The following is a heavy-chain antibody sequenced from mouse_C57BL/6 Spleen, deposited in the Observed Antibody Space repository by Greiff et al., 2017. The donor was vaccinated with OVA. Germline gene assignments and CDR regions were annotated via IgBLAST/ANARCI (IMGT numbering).Heavy chain of an antibody. J-gene: IGHJ1*03. CDR2: INPGSGGT. D-gene: IGHD4-1*01. V-gene: IGHV1-54*01. Sequence: VQLQQSGAELVRPGTSVKVSCKASGYAFTNYLIEWVKQRPGQGLEWIGVINPGSGGTNYNEKFKGKATLTADKSSSTAYMQLSSLTSEDSAVYFCARGELGRWYFDVWGTGTTVTVSS. CDR3: ARGELGRWYFDV. CDR1: GYAFTNYL.